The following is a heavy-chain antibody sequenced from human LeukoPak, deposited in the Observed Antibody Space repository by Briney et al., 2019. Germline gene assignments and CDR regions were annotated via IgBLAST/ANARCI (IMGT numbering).Heavy chain of an antibody. CDR1: GFTFSSYW. CDR2: ISYDGSNK. D-gene: IGHD6-19*01. Sequence: PGGSLRLSCAASGFTFSSYWMSWVRQAPGKGLEWVAVISYDGSNKYYADSVKGRFTISRDNSKNTLYLQMNSLRAEDTAVYYCAKDWGQWLVRWYFDLWGRGTLVTVSS. CDR3: AKDWGQWLVRWYFDL. V-gene: IGHV3-30*18. J-gene: IGHJ2*01.